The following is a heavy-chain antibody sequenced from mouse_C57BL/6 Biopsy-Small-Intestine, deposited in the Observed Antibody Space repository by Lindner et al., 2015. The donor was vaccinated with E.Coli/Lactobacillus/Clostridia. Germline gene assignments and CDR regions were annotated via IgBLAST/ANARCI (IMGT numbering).Heavy chain of an antibody. V-gene: IGHV1-19*01. J-gene: IGHJ2*01. CDR3: ARSPPDY. CDR1: GYSFTGYF. Sequence: VQLQESGAELVKPGASVKISCKASGYSFTGYFMNWVMQSHGKSLEWIGVINPYNGGTSYNQKFKGKATLTVDKSSSTAYMELNSLTSEDSAVYYCARSPPDYWGQGTTLTVSS. CDR2: INPYNGGT.